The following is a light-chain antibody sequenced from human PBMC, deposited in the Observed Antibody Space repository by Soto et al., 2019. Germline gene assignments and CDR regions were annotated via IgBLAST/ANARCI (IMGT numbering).Light chain of an antibody. CDR3: HQYHTYPWT. V-gene: IGKV1-5*01. J-gene: IGKJ1*01. CDR2: DAF. CDR1: QNINNW. Sequence: DIQMTQSPNTLSASVGDRVTITCRASQNINNWLAWYQQKPGKAPNLLISDAFSLESGVPSRFSGSGSGTDFTLTISSLQPDDFATHYCHQYHTYPWTFGQGTKVEF.